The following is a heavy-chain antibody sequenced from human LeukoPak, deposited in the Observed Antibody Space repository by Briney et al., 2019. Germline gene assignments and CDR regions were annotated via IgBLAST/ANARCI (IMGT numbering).Heavy chain of an antibody. CDR3: ASLGSFDI. Sequence: SETLSLTCTVSGGSINSGSYYWNWIRQPAGKGLEWIGRFYISEGTKYNPSLKSRVTISVDTSKNQFSLRLSSVTAADTAVYYCASLGSFDIWGQGTMVTVSS. CDR1: GGSINSGSYY. J-gene: IGHJ3*02. D-gene: IGHD7-27*01. CDR2: FYISEGT. V-gene: IGHV4-61*02.